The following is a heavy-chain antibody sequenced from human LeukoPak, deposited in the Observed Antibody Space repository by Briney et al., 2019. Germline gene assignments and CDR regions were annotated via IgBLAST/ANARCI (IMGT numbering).Heavy chain of an antibody. CDR2: IYHSGST. D-gene: IGHD3-16*02. Sequence: PSETLSLTCTVSGYSISSGYYWGWIRQPPGKGLEWIGSIYHSGSTYYNPSLKSRVTISVDTSKNQFSLKLSSVTAADTAVYYCASEYDYVWGSYRYDWGQGTLVTVSS. CDR3: ASEYDYVWGSYRYD. V-gene: IGHV4-38-2*02. CDR1: GYSISSGYY. J-gene: IGHJ4*02.